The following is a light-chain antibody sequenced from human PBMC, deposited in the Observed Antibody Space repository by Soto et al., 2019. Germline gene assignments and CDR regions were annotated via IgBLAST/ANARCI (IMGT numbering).Light chain of an antibody. CDR3: QAWDSSTVV. J-gene: IGLJ3*02. CDR1: KLGDKY. CDR2: QDV. V-gene: IGLV3-1*01. Sequence: SYELTQPPSVSVSPGQTASITCSGDKLGDKYACWYQQKPGQSPILVISQDVKRPSGIPERFSGSNSGNTATLTISGTQAMDEADYYCQAWDSSTVVFGGGTKLTVL.